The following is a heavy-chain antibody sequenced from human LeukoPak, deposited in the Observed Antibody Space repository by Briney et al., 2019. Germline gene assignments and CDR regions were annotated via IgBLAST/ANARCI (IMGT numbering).Heavy chain of an antibody. J-gene: IGHJ4*02. CDR2: INLSGST. Sequence: SETLSLTCAVYGGSFSDYYWNWIRQPPGKGLEWIGEINLSGSTNYNPSLKSRVTISVDTSKNQFSLKLSSVTAADTAAYYCARGYRSDDYYFDYWGQGTLVTVSA. D-gene: IGHD1-26*01. CDR3: ARGYRSDDYYFDY. CDR1: GGSFSDYY. V-gene: IGHV4-34*01.